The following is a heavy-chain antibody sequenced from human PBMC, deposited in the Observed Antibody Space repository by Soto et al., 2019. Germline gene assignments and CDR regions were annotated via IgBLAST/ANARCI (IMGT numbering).Heavy chain of an antibody. CDR1: GFTFNNYA. D-gene: IGHD3-10*01. CDR2: ISGGGDTT. Sequence: EVQLLESGGGLVQPGGSLRLSCAASGFTFNNYAMSWVRQAPGKGLEWVSAISGGGDTTSYAVSVKGRFTVSRDGSKNTLYVQMNSLRAEDTAVYYCAKGRGGSGSLTPRVDFWGQGTLVTVSS. J-gene: IGHJ4*02. V-gene: IGHV3-23*01. CDR3: AKGRGGSGSLTPRVDF.